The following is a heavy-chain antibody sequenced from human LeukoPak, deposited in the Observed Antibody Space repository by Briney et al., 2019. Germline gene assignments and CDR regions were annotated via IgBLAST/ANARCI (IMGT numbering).Heavy chain of an antibody. Sequence: GGSQRLSCAASGFTFRSYAMSWVRQAPGKGLEWVSAISGSGDTTYYADSVKGRFTISRDNSKNTLYLQMNSLRPEDTAVYYCAKVGARGCSSSTCFIYWGQGTLVTVSS. J-gene: IGHJ4*02. CDR3: AKVGARGCSSSTCFIY. CDR2: ISGSGDTT. D-gene: IGHD2-2*01. V-gene: IGHV3-23*01. CDR1: GFTFRSYA.